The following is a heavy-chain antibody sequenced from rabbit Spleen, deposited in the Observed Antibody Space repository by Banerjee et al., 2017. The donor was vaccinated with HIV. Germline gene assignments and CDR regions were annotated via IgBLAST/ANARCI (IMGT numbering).Heavy chain of an antibody. Sequence: QEQLVESGGGLVQPEGSLKLSCTASGFSFSSGYDMCWVRQAPGKGLEWIGYIYSGIEYTYYATWAKGRFTISKTSSTTVTLQMTSLTVADTATYFCARVSETSGWGEDLWGQGTLVTVS. CDR2: IYSGIEYT. CDR1: GFSFSSGYD. V-gene: IGHV1S45*01. CDR3: ARVSETSGWGEDL. J-gene: IGHJ3*01. D-gene: IGHD4-1*01.